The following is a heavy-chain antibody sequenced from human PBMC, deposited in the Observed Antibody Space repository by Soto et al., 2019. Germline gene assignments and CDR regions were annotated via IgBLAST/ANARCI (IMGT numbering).Heavy chain of an antibody. CDR1: GGSFSGYY. CDR3: ARKVVPAAKLKINYHYGMDV. Sequence: QVQLQQWGAGLLKPSETLSLTCAVYGGSFSGYYWTWIRQPPGKGLEWIGEISHSRSTNYDPSLKSRLTISLDTSKNQFSLKLSSVTAADTAVYYCARKVVPAAKLKINYHYGMDVWGQGTTVTVSS. V-gene: IGHV4-34*01. CDR2: ISHSRST. J-gene: IGHJ6*02. D-gene: IGHD2-2*01.